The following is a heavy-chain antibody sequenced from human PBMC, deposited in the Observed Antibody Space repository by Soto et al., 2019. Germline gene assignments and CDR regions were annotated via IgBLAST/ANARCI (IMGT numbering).Heavy chain of an antibody. Sequence: EVQLLESGGDLVQPGGSLRLSCAASGFTFSTYAMSWVRQAPGKGLEWVSTINTSGGSTYYADSVKGRFTISRDNSKNTLYLQMNSLRPEDTXXYYXAXXYXGKSAHTYTIDPWGQGTLVTVSS. CDR3: AXXYXGKSAHTYTIDP. V-gene: IGHV3-23*01. D-gene: IGHD2-15*01. CDR2: INTSGGST. J-gene: IGHJ5*02. CDR1: GFTFSTYA.